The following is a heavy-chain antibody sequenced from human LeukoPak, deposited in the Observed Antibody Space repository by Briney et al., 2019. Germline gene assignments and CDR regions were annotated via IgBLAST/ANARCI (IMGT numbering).Heavy chain of an antibody. CDR1: GFTVSSNS. CDR2: IYSDNT. J-gene: IGHJ4*02. CDR3: AREEEVTAIDY. Sequence: PGGSLRLSCTVSGFTVSSNSMSWVRQAPGKGLEWVSFIYSDNTHYSDSVKGRFTISRDNSKNTLYLQMNSLRAEDTAVYCCAREEEVTAIDYWGQGTLVTVSS. V-gene: IGHV3-53*01. D-gene: IGHD2-21*02.